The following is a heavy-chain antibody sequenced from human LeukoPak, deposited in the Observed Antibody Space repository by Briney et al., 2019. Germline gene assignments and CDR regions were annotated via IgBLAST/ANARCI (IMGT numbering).Heavy chain of an antibody. CDR2: ISGSGDST. V-gene: IGHV3-23*01. J-gene: IGHJ4*02. D-gene: IGHD2-15*01. CDR3: AKQLGYCSDGSCYFPY. Sequence: GGSLRLSCAASGLTFSSYAMSWVRQAPGKGLEWVSAISGSGDSTYYADSVQGRFTISRDNSKSTLCLQMNSLRAEDTAVYYCAKQLGYCSDGSCYFPYWGQGTLVTVSS. CDR1: GLTFSSYA.